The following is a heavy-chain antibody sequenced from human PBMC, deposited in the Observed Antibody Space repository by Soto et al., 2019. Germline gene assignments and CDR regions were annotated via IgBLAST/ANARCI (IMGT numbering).Heavy chain of an antibody. V-gene: IGHV3-74*01. CDR2: LDYDGSTT. CDR3: ARAGTGWYWFDP. D-gene: IGHD6-19*01. Sequence: EVQLVESGGGLVQPGGSLRLSCAASGFTFSSYWMHWVRQVPGKGLVWVSRLDYDGSTTTYADSVTGRFTISRDNARNTLYLQMNSLRVEDTAVYYCARAGTGWYWFDPWGQGTLVTVSS. CDR1: GFTFSSYW. J-gene: IGHJ5*02.